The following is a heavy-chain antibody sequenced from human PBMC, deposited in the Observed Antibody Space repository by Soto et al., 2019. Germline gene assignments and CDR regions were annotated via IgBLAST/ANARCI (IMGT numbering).Heavy chain of an antibody. CDR1: GFTFSSYA. J-gene: IGHJ4*02. V-gene: IGHV3-30*18. CDR3: AKDSGRGSADYYFDY. Sequence: QVQLVESGGGVVQPGRSLRLSCAASGFTFSSYAIHRVRQAPGKGLEWVAVISSDGKDKYSADSMKGRFAISRDNSKNTLYLQMNSLRAEDTAVYYCAKDSGRGSADYYFDYWGQGTLVTVSS. D-gene: IGHD3-10*01. CDR2: ISSDGKDK.